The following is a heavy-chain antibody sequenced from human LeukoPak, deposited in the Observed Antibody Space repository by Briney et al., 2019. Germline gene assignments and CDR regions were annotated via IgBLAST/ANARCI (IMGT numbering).Heavy chain of an antibody. Sequence: PGGSLRLSCAASGFTFSSYAMSWVRQAPGKGLEWVSAISGSGGSTYYADSVKGRFTISRDNSKNTLYLQMNSLRAEDTAVYYCAKDSSGWTRWNYFDYWGQGTLVTVSS. CDR3: AKDSSGWTRWNYFDY. J-gene: IGHJ4*02. D-gene: IGHD6-19*01. CDR1: GFTFSSYA. CDR2: ISGSGGST. V-gene: IGHV3-23*01.